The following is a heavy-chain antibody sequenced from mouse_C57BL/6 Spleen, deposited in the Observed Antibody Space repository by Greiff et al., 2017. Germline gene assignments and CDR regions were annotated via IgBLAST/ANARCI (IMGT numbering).Heavy chain of an antibody. J-gene: IGHJ4*01. D-gene: IGHD2-2*01. Sequence: EVQLQQSGPELVKPGASVKISCKASGYTFTDYYMNWVKQSHGKSLEWIGDINPNNGGTSYNQKFKGKATLTVDKSSSTAYMELRSLTSEDSAVYYCARSDGYDYAMDYWGQGTSVTVSS. CDR3: ARSDGYDYAMDY. CDR2: INPNNGGT. CDR1: GYTFTDYY. V-gene: IGHV1-26*01.